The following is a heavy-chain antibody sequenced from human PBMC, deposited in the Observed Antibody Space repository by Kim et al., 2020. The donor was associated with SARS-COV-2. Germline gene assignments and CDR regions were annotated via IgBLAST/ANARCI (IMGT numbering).Heavy chain of an antibody. CDR3: ARVGVITFGGVIVEYYFDY. Sequence: SVKVSCKASGGTFSSYAISWVRQAPGQGLEWMGRIIPILGIANYAQKFQGRVTITADKSTSTAYMELSSLRSEDTAVYYCARVGVITFGGVIVEYYFDYWGQGTLVTVSS. CDR2: IIPILGIA. J-gene: IGHJ4*02. D-gene: IGHD3-16*02. CDR1: GGTFSSYA. V-gene: IGHV1-69*04.